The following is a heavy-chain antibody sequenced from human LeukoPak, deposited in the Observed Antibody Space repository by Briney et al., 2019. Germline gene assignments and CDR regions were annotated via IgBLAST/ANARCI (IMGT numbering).Heavy chain of an antibody. D-gene: IGHD1-26*01. Sequence: ASVKASCNASQHTFTTYATTWVPESPGQGLEWMGIIDPSGGSTSYAQKFQGRVTMTRDTSTSTVYMELSSLRSDDTAVYYCARLPRETCGTWGEGTLVTVSS. CDR3: ARLPRETCGT. CDR1: QHTFTTYA. V-gene: IGHV1-46*01. J-gene: IGHJ3*01. CDR2: IDPSGGST.